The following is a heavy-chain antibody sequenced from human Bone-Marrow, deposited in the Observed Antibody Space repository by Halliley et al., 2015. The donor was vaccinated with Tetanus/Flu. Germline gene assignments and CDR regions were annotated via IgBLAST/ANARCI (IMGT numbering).Heavy chain of an antibody. CDR1: GGSISSYY. CDR2: MYYSGRT. J-gene: IGHJ4*02. V-gene: IGHV4-59*01. CDR3: ARRGPMGTADF. D-gene: IGHD1-1*01. Sequence: TLSLTCTVSGGSISSYYWSWLRQPPGMGLQWIGYMYYSGRTSYNPSLKSRVTISVDTSKNQFTLMVTSVTAADTAMYYCARRGPMGTADFWGQGTLVTVSS.